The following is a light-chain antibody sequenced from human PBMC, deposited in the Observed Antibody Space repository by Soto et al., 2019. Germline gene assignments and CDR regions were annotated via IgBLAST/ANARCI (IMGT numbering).Light chain of an antibody. Sequence: QSVLTQPASVSGSPGQSITISCTGTSSDVGSYNLVSWYQQHPGKSPKLMIDEGSKRPSGASDRFSGAKSGNTSSRTISGRKDEDEADYYCCSYACSSTLFGGGTKLTVL. CDR3: CSYACSSTL. J-gene: IGLJ2*01. V-gene: IGLV2-23*01. CDR1: SSDVGSYNL. CDR2: EGS.